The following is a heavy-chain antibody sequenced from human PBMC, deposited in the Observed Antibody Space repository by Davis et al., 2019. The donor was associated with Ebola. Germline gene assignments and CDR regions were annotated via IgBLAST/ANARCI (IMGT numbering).Heavy chain of an antibody. Sequence: GESLKISCKGSGYSFTNYWIGWVRQMPGKGLEWMAMIYPDDSDTRYSPTFQGQVSISVDKSVSTAYLQWKSLKASDTAIYYCARQGWDYNSGSSYAFDIWGQGTMVIVSS. D-gene: IGHD3-10*01. CDR1: GYSFTNYW. CDR3: ARQGWDYNSGSSYAFDI. J-gene: IGHJ3*02. CDR2: IYPDDSDT. V-gene: IGHV5-51*01.